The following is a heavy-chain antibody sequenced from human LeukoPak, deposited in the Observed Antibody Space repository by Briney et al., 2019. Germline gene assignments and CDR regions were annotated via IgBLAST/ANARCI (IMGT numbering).Heavy chain of an antibody. D-gene: IGHD3-3*01. Sequence: GGSLRLSCAASGFTFSSYGMPWVRQAPGKGLEWVAVIPYDGSNKYYADSVKGRFTISRDNSKNTLYLQMNSLRAEDTAVYYCAKDPQAFTIFGVPYGMDVWGQGTTVTVSS. CDR3: AKDPQAFTIFGVPYGMDV. V-gene: IGHV3-30*18. J-gene: IGHJ6*02. CDR1: GFTFSSYG. CDR2: IPYDGSNK.